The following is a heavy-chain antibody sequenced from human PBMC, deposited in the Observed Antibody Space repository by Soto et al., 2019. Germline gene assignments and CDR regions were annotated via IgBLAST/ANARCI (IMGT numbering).Heavy chain of an antibody. CDR1: GYPFSDNQ. CDR2: INPKSDDT. D-gene: IGHD2-21*01. V-gene: IGHV1-2*02. J-gene: IGHJ5*02. Sequence: ASVKVSCKASGYPFSDNQIHWLRRAPGQGLEWMGRINPKSDDTNYAQKFQGRVTMTRDTSIDTAYLELTGLTSDDTATYYCARKRALASRRWGLDPWGQGTLVAVCS. CDR3: ARKRALASRRWGLDP.